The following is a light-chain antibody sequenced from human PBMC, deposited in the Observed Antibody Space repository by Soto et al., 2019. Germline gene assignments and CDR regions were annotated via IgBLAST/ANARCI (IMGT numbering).Light chain of an antibody. CDR3: QQSYSTPFT. J-gene: IGKJ3*01. CDR2: AAS. V-gene: IGKV1-39*01. Sequence: DIQMTQSPSSLSASVGDRVTITCRPSQGISSYLNWYQQKPGKAPELPIYAASSLQSGVPSRFSGSGSGTDFTLTISSLQPEDFATYYCQQSYSTPFTFGPGTKVDIK. CDR1: QGISSY.